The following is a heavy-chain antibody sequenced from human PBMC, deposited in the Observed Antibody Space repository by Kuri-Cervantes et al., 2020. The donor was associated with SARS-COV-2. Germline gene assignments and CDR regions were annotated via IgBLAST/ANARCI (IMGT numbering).Heavy chain of an antibody. V-gene: IGHV4-39*01. Sequence: SETLSLTCTVPGGSISSSSYYWGWIRQPPGKGLEWIGSIYYSGSTYYNPSLKSRVTISVDTSKNQFSLKLSSVTAADTAVYYCARRYIPNWFDPWGQGTLVTVSS. CDR1: GGSISSSSYY. D-gene: IGHD1-14*01. CDR3: ARRYIPNWFDP. CDR2: IYYSGST. J-gene: IGHJ5*02.